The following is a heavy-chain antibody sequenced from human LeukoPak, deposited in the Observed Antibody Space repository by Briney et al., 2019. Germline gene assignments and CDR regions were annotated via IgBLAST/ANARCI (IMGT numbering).Heavy chain of an antibody. V-gene: IGHV4-61*02. J-gene: IGHJ3*02. Sequence: SETLSLTCTVSGGSISSGSYYWSWIRQPAGKGLEWIGRIYTSGSTNYNPSLKSRVTISVDTSKNQFSLKLSSVTAADTAVYYCAREWSSGWSRRDDAFDIWGQGTMVTVS. CDR3: AREWSSGWSRRDDAFDI. CDR1: GGSISSGSYY. CDR2: IYTSGST. D-gene: IGHD6-19*01.